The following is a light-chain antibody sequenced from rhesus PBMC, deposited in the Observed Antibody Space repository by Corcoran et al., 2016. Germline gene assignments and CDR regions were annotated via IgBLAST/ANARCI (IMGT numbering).Light chain of an antibody. CDR2: AAS. V-gene: IGKV1-74*01. CDR3: QHSYGTPYS. CDR1: ENVNNY. J-gene: IGKJ2*01. Sequence: DIQMTQSPSSLSASVGDRVTITCRASENVNNYLHWYQQKPGKAPKLLIYAASTLQSGVPSRFSGSGSGTDYTFTISSLPPDDVATYYCQHSYGTPYSFGQGTKVEIK.